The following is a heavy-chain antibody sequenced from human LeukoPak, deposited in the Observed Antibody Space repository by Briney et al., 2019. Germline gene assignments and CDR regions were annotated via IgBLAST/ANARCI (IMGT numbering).Heavy chain of an antibody. CDR1: GGSISSSSYY. Sequence: PSETLSLTCTVSGGSISSSSYYWGWIRQPPGKGLEWIGSIYYSGSTYYNPSLKSRVTISVDTSKNQFSLKLSSVTAADTAVYYCARDGRVEVREFLYSGSYSDYWGQGTLVTVSS. J-gene: IGHJ4*02. CDR3: ARDGRVEVREFLYSGSYSDY. CDR2: IYYSGST. V-gene: IGHV4-39*07. D-gene: IGHD1-26*01.